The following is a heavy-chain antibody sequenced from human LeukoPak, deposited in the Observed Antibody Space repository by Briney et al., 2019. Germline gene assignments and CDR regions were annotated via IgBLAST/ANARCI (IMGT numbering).Heavy chain of an antibody. D-gene: IGHD5-12*01. CDR3: ARNTGGYSGYGGDWFDP. CDR2: INPNSGGT. J-gene: IGHJ5*02. CDR1: GYTFTGYY. Sequence: ASVKVSCKASGYTFTGYYMHWVRQAPGQGLEWMGLINPNSGGTNYAQKFQGRVTMTRDTSISTAYMELSRLRSDDTAVYYCARNTGGYSGYGGDWFDPWGQGTLVTVSS. V-gene: IGHV1-2*02.